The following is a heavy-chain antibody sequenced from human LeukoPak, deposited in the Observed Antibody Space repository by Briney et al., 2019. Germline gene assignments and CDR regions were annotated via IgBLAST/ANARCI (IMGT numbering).Heavy chain of an antibody. CDR1: GFTFSSYG. V-gene: IGHV3-33*01. CDR3: ARDES. CDR2: IWYDGSNT. J-gene: IGHJ5*02. Sequence: GGSLRLSCAASGFTFSSYGMHWVRQAPGKGLEWVADIWYDGSNTYYADSVKGRFTISRDNSRNTLYVQMNSLRAEDAAVYYCARDESWGQGTLVTVSS.